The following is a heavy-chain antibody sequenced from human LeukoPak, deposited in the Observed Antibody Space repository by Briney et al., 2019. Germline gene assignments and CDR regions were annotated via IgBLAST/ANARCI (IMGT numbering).Heavy chain of an antibody. J-gene: IGHJ1*01. V-gene: IGHV1-69*04. D-gene: IGHD2-21*01. CDR1: GGTFSSYA. CDR2: IIPILGIA. Sequence: SVKVSCKASGGTFSSYAISWVRQAPGQGLEWMGRIIPILGIANYAQKFQGRVTITADKSTSTAYMELSSLRAEDTAVYYCAKGPGRGGDQGVYFQHWGQGTLVTVSS. CDR3: AKGPGRGGDQGVYFQH.